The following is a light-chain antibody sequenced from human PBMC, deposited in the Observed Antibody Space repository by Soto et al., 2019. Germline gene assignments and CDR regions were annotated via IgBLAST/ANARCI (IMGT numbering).Light chain of an antibody. J-gene: IGKJ4*01. V-gene: IGKV1-5*03. CDR3: QHYKSFSLT. Sequence: DIQMTQSPSTLSASVGDRVTITCRASEDIRTWLAWYQQKPGKAPKLLIYSASSLETGVPSRFSGSGSGTDFPLTISSLQPDDFAAYFCQHYKSFSLTFGGGTKVEIK. CDR2: SAS. CDR1: EDIRTW.